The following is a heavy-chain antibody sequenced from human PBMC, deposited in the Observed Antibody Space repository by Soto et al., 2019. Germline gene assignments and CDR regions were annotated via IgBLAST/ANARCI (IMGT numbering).Heavy chain of an antibody. CDR3: ARLFPYYYDSSGSTGGMDV. V-gene: IGHV3-33*01. D-gene: IGHD3-22*01. Sequence: GGSLRLSCAASGFTFSSYGMHWVRQAPGKGLEWVAVIWYDGSNKYYADSVKGRFTISRDNSKNTLYLQMNSLRAEDTAVYYCARLFPYYYDSSGSTGGMDVWGQGTTVTVSS. CDR2: IWYDGSNK. J-gene: IGHJ6*02. CDR1: GFTFSSYG.